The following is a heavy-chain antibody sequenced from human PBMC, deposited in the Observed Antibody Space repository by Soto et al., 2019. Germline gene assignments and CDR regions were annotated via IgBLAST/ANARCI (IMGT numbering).Heavy chain of an antibody. D-gene: IGHD3-3*01. V-gene: IGHV3-30-3*01. Sequence: GGSLGLSCAASGFTFTSSAMHWVRQAPGKGLEWVAVISYDGSNKYYADSVKGRFTISRDNSKNTLYLQMNSLRAEDTAVYYCARDKRDLRFMEWSYYFDYWGQGTLVTVPA. CDR2: ISYDGSNK. CDR3: ARDKRDLRFMEWSYYFDY. CDR1: GFTFTSSA. J-gene: IGHJ4*02.